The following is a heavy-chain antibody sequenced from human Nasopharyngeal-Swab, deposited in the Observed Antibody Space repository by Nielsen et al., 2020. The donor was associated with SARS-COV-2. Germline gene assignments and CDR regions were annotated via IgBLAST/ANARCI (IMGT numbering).Heavy chain of an antibody. CDR1: GGSISSSSYY. J-gene: IGHJ4*02. V-gene: IGHV4-39*01. Sequence: SETLSLTCTVSGGSISSSSYYWGWIRQPPGEGLEWIGSIYYSGSTYYNPSLKSRVTISVGTSKNQFSLKLSSVTAADTAVYYCARQHSGWYGDYYFDYWGQGTLVTVSS. CDR3: ARQHSGWYGDYYFDY. D-gene: IGHD6-19*01. CDR2: IYYSGST.